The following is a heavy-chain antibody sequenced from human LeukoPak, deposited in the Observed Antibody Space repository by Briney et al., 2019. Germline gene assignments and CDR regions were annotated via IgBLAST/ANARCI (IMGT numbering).Heavy chain of an antibody. CDR1: GFTFSSYG. CDR3: ARFIAAPYYFDY. V-gene: IGHV3-21*01. J-gene: IGHJ4*02. D-gene: IGHD6-13*01. Sequence: GSLRLSCAASGFTFSSYGMSWVRQAPGKGLEWVSSITSGSSYIYYADSVKGRFTISRDNAKNSLYLQMNSLRAEDTAVYYCARFIAAPYYFDYWGRGTLVTVSS. CDR2: ITSGSSYI.